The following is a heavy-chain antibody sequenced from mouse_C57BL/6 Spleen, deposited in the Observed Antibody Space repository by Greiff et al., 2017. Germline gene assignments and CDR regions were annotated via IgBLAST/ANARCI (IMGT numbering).Heavy chain of an antibody. Sequence: QVQLQQPGAELVKPGASVKMSCKASGYTFTSYWITWVKQRPGQGLEWIGDIYPGSGSTNYNEKFKSKATLTVDTSSSTAYMQLSSLSSEDSAVYYCAREGDYGRRYYFDYWGQGTTLTVSS. V-gene: IGHV1-55*01. CDR1: GYTFTSYW. D-gene: IGHD1-1*01. CDR2: IYPGSGST. CDR3: AREGDYGRRYYFDY. J-gene: IGHJ2*01.